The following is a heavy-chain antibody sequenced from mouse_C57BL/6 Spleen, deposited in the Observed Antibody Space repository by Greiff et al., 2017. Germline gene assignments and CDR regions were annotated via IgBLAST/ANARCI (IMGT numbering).Heavy chain of an antibody. J-gene: IGHJ2*01. CDR3: ARATVVAYYFDD. CDR1: GYTFTSYW. V-gene: IGHV1-7*01. Sequence: VQLQQSGAELAKPGPSVKLSCKASGYTFTSYWMHWVKQRPGQGLEWIGDINPSSGYTKYNQKFKDKATLTADKSSSTAYMQLSSLTYEDSAVYYCARATVVAYYFDDWGQGTTLTVSS. D-gene: IGHD1-1*01. CDR2: INPSSGYT.